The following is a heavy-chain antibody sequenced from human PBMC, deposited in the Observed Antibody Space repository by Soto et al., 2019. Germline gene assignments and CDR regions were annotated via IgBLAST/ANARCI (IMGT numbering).Heavy chain of an antibody. Sequence: QVQLVESGGGVVQPGRSLRLSCAASGFTFSSYGMHWVRQAPGKGLEWVAVIWYDGSSKYYTDSVKGRFTISRDNSKNTLYLQMNSLRAEDTAVYYCARVMPYSGWPIIFDYWGQGTLVTVSS. J-gene: IGHJ4*02. D-gene: IGHD6-25*01. CDR2: IWYDGSSK. CDR1: GFTFSSYG. CDR3: ARVMPYSGWPIIFDY. V-gene: IGHV3-33*01.